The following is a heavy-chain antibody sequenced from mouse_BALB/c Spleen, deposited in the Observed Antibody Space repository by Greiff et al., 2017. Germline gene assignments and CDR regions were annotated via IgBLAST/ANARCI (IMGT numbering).Heavy chain of an antibody. CDR3: ARLITTVVANYFDY. J-gene: IGHJ2*01. Sequence: EVQLVESGPGLVKPSQSLSLTCTVTGYSITSDYAWNWIRQFPGNKLEWMGYISYSGSTSYNPSLKSRISITRDTSKNQFFLQLNSVTTEDTATYYCARLITTVVANYFDYWGQGTTLTVSS. D-gene: IGHD1-1*01. V-gene: IGHV3-2*02. CDR2: ISYSGST. CDR1: GYSITSDYA.